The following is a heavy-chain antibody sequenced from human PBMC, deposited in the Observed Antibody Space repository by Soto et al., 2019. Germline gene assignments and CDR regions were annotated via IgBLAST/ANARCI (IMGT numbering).Heavy chain of an antibody. CDR2: ISGRTGTT. CDR1: GFTFSNYA. J-gene: IGHJ4*02. Sequence: GGSLRLSCAASGFTFSNYAMSWVRQPPGKGLEWVSGISGRTGTTYYADSVKGLFTISRDNSKNTLYLQMSSLRAEDTAVYYCAKDTRHEGSFDYWGQGTLVTVSS. CDR3: AKDTRHEGSFDY. V-gene: IGHV3-23*01. D-gene: IGHD2-15*01.